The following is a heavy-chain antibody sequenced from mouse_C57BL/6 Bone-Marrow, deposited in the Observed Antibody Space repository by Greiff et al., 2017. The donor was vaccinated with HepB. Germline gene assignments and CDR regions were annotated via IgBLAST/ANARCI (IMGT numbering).Heavy chain of an antibody. CDR1: GYTFTSYW. D-gene: IGHD2-1*01. V-gene: IGHV1-55*01. Sequence: VKLQHPGAELVKPGASVKMSCKASGYTFTSYWITWVKQRPGQGLEWIGDIYPGSGSTNYNEKFKSKATLTVDTSSSTAYMQLSSLTSEDSAVYYCARGDGKYFDYWGQGTTLTVSS. CDR3: ARGDGKYFDY. J-gene: IGHJ2*01. CDR2: IYPGSGST.